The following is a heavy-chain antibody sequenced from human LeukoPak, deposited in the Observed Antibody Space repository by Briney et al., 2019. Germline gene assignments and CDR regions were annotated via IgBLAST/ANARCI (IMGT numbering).Heavy chain of an antibody. CDR1: GFTFSDYY. V-gene: IGHV3-11*04. Sequence: KPGGSLRLSCAASGFTFSDYYMSWIRQAPGKGLEWVSYISSSGSTIYYADSVKGRFTISRDNAKNSLYLQMNSLRAEDTAVYYCARDRWEPVVVVPAAIAFWGQGTLVTVSS. CDR3: ARDRWEPVVVVPAAIAF. CDR2: ISSSGSTI. D-gene: IGHD2-2*01. J-gene: IGHJ4*02.